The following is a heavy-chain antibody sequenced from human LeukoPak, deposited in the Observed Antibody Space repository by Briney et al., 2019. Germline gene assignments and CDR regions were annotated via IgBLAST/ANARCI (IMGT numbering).Heavy chain of an antibody. CDR3: ARGIPGYFGTSGYYYEY. J-gene: IGHJ4*02. V-gene: IGHV4-4*02. CDR1: GDSISSNYW. CDR2: IHHSGST. Sequence: SETLSLTCAVSGDSISSNYWWTWVRQPPGKGLEWIGEIHHSGSTNYSPSLKSRVTVSVDNSRNEFSLSLSSVSAADTAVYYCARGIPGYFGTSGYYYEYWGQGTLVTVSS. D-gene: IGHD3-22*01.